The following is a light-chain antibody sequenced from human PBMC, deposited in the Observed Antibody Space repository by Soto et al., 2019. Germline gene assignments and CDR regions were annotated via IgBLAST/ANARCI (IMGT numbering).Light chain of an antibody. CDR1: GSLSNSF. V-gene: IGKV3-20*01. J-gene: IGKJ1*01. Sequence: EVGCTESPGGLSLSTGGRATLSCGASGSLSNSFIAWYQQKPGQAPRLLIYDTSSRATGIPDRFSGSGSGTEFALTISRLEPEDVAGYGIQHYGNSRWRIGHGTKVDIK. CDR2: DTS. CDR3: QHYGNSRWR.